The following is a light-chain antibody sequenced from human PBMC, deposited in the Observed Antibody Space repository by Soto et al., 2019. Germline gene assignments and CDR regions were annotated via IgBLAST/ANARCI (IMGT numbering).Light chain of an antibody. CDR3: QQYGSSGT. CDR1: HSVGNNY. J-gene: IGKJ1*01. Sequence: EIVLTQSPGTLSLSPGERATLSCRASHSVGNNYVDGYQQKPGQAPRLLIYGASNRATGIPDRFSGSGAGTHFTLTISRLEPEDSAVYYCQQYGSSGTFGQGTKVEIK. CDR2: GAS. V-gene: IGKV3-20*01.